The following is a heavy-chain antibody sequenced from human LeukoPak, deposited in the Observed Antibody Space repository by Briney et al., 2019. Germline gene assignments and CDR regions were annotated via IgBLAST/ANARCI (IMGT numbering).Heavy chain of an antibody. D-gene: IGHD5-24*01. V-gene: IGHV4-59*01. CDR3: ARVETRDGYNYGYFDY. Sequence: SETLSLTCTVSGGSLSSYYWRWIRQPPGKGLEWIGYIYYSGSTNYNPSLKSRVTISVDTSKNQFSLKLSSVTAADTAVYYCARVETRDGYNYGYFDYWGQGTLVTVSS. CDR2: IYYSGST. CDR1: GGSLSSYY. J-gene: IGHJ4*02.